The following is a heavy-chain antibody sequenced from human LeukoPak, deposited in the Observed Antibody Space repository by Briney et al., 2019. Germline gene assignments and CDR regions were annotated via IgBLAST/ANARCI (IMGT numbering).Heavy chain of an antibody. CDR1: GFTFSSYA. V-gene: IGHV3-23*01. CDR2: ISGSGGST. J-gene: IGHJ4*02. CDR3: AKDKDSGYYYFDY. D-gene: IGHD3-22*01. Sequence: GGSLRLSCAASGFTFSSYAMSWVRQAPGKGLEWVSAISGSGGSTYYADSVKGRLTISRDNSKNTLYLQMNSLRAEDTAVYYCAKDKDSGYYYFDYWGQGTLVTVST.